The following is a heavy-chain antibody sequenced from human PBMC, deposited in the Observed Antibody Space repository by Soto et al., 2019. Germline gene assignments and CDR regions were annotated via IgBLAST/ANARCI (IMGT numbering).Heavy chain of an antibody. Sequence: EVPLVESGGGLVQPGKSLRLSCAASGFTVSSNYMSWVRQAPGKGLEWVSVIYSSGSTYYADSVKGRFTISRDNSKNTLYLQMNSLRAEDTAVYYCARDLTRYAFDIWGQGTMVTVSS. J-gene: IGHJ3*02. D-gene: IGHD3-16*02. CDR3: ARDLTRYAFDI. CDR2: IYSSGST. V-gene: IGHV3-66*01. CDR1: GFTVSSNY.